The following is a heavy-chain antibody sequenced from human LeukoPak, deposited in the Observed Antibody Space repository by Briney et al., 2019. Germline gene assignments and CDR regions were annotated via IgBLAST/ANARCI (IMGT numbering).Heavy chain of an antibody. J-gene: IGHJ6*03. V-gene: IGHV4-34*01. Sequence: SETLSLTCAVYGGSFSGYYWSWIRQPPGKGLEWIGEINHSGSTNYNPSLKSRVTISVDTSKNQFSLKLSSVTAADTAVYYCARVYPEKWKVRSYYYMDVWGKGTMVTVSS. CDR1: GGSFSGYY. D-gene: IGHD4-17*01. CDR2: INHSGST. CDR3: ARVYPEKWKVRSYYYMDV.